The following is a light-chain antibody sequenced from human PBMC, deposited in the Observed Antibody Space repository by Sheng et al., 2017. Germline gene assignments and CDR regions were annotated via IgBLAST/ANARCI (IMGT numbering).Light chain of an antibody. CDR2: LAS. V-gene: IGKV1-9*01. CDR3: QHLNGYPIS. CDR1: QGIGNN. J-gene: IGKJ5*01. Sequence: QLTQSPSSLSASVGDRATITCRASQGIGNNLAWYQQRPGNAPKLLIYLASTLQSGVPSRFSGSGSGTDFTLTISSLQPEDVATYYCQHLNGYPISFGQGTRLEIK.